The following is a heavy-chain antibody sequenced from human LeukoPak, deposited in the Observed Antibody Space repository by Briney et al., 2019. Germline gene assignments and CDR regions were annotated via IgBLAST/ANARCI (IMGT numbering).Heavy chain of an antibody. J-gene: IGHJ4*02. D-gene: IGHD2-2*01. Sequence: SETLSLTGAVYGGSFSGYYWSWIRQPPGKGLEWIGEINHSGSTNYNPSLKSRVTISVDTSKNQFSLKLSSVTAADTAVYYCARFMSSTSLAYYFDYWGQGTLVTVSS. CDR1: GGSFSGYY. CDR2: INHSGST. CDR3: ARFMSSTSLAYYFDY. V-gene: IGHV4-34*01.